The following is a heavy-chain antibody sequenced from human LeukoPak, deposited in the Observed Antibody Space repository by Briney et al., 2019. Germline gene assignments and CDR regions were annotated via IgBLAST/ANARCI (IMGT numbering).Heavy chain of an antibody. D-gene: IGHD1-1*01. CDR1: GFTFSSYA. J-gene: IGHJ4*02. CDR2: ISYDGSNK. V-gene: IGHV3-30*04. Sequence: TGGSLRLSCAASGFTFSSYAMHWVRQAPGKGLEWVAVISYDGSNKYYADSVKGRFTISRDNSKNTLYLQMNSLRAEDTAVYYCAREPRYNRYHYFDYWGQGTLVTVSS. CDR3: AREPRYNRYHYFDY.